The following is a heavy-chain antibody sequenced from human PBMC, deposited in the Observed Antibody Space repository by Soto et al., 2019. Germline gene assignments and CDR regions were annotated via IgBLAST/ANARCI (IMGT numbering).Heavy chain of an antibody. CDR3: GRENDFWSGYHVFDL. V-gene: IGHV3-21*01. J-gene: IGHJ4*02. CDR1: GFTLSSYT. Sequence: GGSLRLSCAASGFTLSSYTMNWVRQAPGKGLEWVSSISSGSSYIYYAESLKGRFTISRDNAKNSLYLQMNSPRAEDTAVYYCGRENDFWSGYHVFDLWGLGTLVTVS. CDR2: ISSGSSYI. D-gene: IGHD3-3*01.